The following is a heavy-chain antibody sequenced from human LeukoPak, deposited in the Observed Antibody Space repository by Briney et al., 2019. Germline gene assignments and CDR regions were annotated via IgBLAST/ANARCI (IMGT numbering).Heavy chain of an antibody. CDR3: AKAPAYYYDSSGPFDY. D-gene: IGHD3-22*01. V-gene: IGHV3-9*01. CDR2: ISWNSGRI. CDR1: GFTFDDYA. J-gene: IGHJ4*02. Sequence: GGSLRLSCAASGFTFDDYAMHWVRQAPGKGLEWVSGISWNSGRIGYADSVKGRFTISRDNAKNSLYLQMNNLRAEDTALYYCAKAPAYYYDSSGPFDYRGQGTLVTVSS.